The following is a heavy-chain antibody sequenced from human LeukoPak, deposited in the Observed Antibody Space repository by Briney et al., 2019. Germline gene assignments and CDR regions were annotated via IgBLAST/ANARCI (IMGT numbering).Heavy chain of an antibody. V-gene: IGHV3-30*02. J-gene: IGHJ4*02. Sequence: GGSLTLSCTASGFTFRSYGMHLVRQAPGKGLELVAFIRYDGSIQYYAHSVKGRFTISRDNSNNTLYLQMNTLRGDDTAVYFCAKGYGESHFDSWGQGTLVTVSS. D-gene: IGHD5-18*01. CDR2: IRYDGSIQ. CDR3: AKGYGESHFDS. CDR1: GFTFRSYG.